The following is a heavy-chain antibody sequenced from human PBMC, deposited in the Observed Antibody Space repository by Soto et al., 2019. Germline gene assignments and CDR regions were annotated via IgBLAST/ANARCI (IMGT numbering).Heavy chain of an antibody. CDR1: GGTFSTSA. D-gene: IGHD5-12*01. CDR3: ARDEDRLQLGGNYYYILDV. V-gene: IGHV1-69*12. J-gene: IGHJ6*02. Sequence: QVQLEQSGAEVKKPGSSVKVSCKASGGTFSTSAISWVRQAPGQGLEWMGGIMPVFPRPDYAQKFQGRVTITADESTNTAYMELSGLRSDDTAVYYCARDEDRLQLGGNYYYILDVWGQGTTVTVSS. CDR2: IMPVFPRP.